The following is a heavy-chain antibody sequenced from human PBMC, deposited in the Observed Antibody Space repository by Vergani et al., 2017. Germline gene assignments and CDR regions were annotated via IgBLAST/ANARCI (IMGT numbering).Heavy chain of an antibody. D-gene: IGHD3-16*01. V-gene: IGHV4-39*01. Sequence: QMQLQESGPGLVKASETLSLTCTVSGDSIISRSYYWGWIRQPPGKGLEWIGSIYNSGNGHSSSSLKSRVTISADMSKNPFSLMLTSVTAADTAVYYCASGKYYSDSTSHFRGRYFDVWGRGTLVTVPS. CDR3: ASGKYYSDSTSHFRGRYFDV. CDR2: IYNSGNG. J-gene: IGHJ2*01. CDR1: GDSIISRSYY.